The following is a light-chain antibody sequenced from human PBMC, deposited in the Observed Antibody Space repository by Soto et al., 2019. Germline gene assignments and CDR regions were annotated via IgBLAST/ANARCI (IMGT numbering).Light chain of an antibody. CDR3: QSYDISLSVSVV. CDR2: GNT. V-gene: IGLV1-40*01. CDR1: SSNIGAGYD. J-gene: IGLJ2*01. Sequence: QSVLTQPPSVSGAPGQRVTISSTGSSSNIGAGYDVQWYQQLPGAAPRLLIFGNTNRPSGVPDRFSGSRSGTSASLAISGLQAEDEADYYCQSYDISLSVSVVFGGGTKVTVL.